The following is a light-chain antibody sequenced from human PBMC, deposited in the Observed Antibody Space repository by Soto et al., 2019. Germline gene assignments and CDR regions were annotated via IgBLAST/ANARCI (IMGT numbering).Light chain of an antibody. V-gene: IGKV3-20*01. Sequence: EIVLTQSPGTLSLSPGERATLSCRASQSVSSSYLAWYQQKPGQAPRLLIYGASGRATGIPDRFSGSGSGTDFTLTISRLEPKDFAVYYCQQYGSSIFTFGPGTKVDIK. CDR2: GAS. J-gene: IGKJ3*01. CDR3: QQYGSSIFT. CDR1: QSVSSSY.